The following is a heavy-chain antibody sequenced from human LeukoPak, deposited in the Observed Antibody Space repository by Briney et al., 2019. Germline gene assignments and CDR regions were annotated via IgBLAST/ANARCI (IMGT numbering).Heavy chain of an antibody. D-gene: IGHD3-16*02. V-gene: IGHV3-48*04. J-gene: IGHJ6*03. CDR3: ARIDGPTVITYYMDL. CDR2: ISPRSETI. Sequence: GESLRLSCATSGFSFNRRGMNWVRQPPGKGLEWVSYISPRSETIFYAESVQGRFAVSRDDAKGSLYLQMHTLRVEDTAVYYCARIDGPTVITYYMDLWGKGTTVTVAS. CDR1: GFSFNRRG.